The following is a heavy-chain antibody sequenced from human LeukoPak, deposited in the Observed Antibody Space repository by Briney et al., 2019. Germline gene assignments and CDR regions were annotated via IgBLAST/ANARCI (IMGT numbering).Heavy chain of an antibody. Sequence: ASVKVSCKASGYTFSNYGIHWVRQAPGHGLEWIGWINTNTGNPTYAQGFTGRFVLSLDTSVSTAYLQISRLRPEDSAVYYCARAEWELHHPYYYYGMDVWGQGTTVTVSS. CDR3: ARAEWELHHPYYYYGMDV. CDR1: GYTFSNYG. V-gene: IGHV7-4-1*02. J-gene: IGHJ6*02. D-gene: IGHD1-26*01. CDR2: INTNTGNP.